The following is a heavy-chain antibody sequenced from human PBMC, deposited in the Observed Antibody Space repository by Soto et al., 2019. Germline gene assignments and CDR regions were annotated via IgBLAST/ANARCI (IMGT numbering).Heavy chain of an antibody. V-gene: IGHV3-21*01. CDR2: ISSSSSYI. CDR1: GFTFSSYS. D-gene: IGHD6-13*01. J-gene: IGHJ4*02. Sequence: EVQLVESGGGLVKPGGSLRLSCAASGFTFSSYSMNWVRQAPGKGLEWVSSISSSSSYIYYADSVKGRFTISRDNAKNSLYLQMNSLRAEDTAVYYCARYLGYSSSWVDYWGQGTLVTVSS. CDR3: ARYLGYSSSWVDY.